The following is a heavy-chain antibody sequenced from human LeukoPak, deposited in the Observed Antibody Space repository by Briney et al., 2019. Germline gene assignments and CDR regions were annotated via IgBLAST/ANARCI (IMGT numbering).Heavy chain of an antibody. D-gene: IGHD6-19*01. CDR1: GFTFNIYS. CDR3: ARSGWYDDFDY. Sequence: GGSLRLSCAASGFTFNIYSMNWVRQAPGKELEWISYLSRDTTAIYYADSVKGRFTISRDNAKNSLYLQMNSLRAEDTAMYYCARSGWYDDFDYLGQGTLVTVSS. V-gene: IGHV3-48*01. CDR2: LSRDTTAI. J-gene: IGHJ4*02.